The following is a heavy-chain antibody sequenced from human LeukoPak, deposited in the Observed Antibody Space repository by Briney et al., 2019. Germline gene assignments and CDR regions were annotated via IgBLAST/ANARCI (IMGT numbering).Heavy chain of an antibody. J-gene: IGHJ4*02. CDR3: AKAGDPAYYFDY. V-gene: IGHV3-23*01. Sequence: GGSLRLSCAASGFTFSSYWMSWVRQAPGKGLEWVSGISGSGGSTYYADSVKGRFTISRDNSKNTLYLQMNSLRAEDTAVYYCAKAGDPAYYFDYWGQGTLVTVSS. D-gene: IGHD3-10*01. CDR1: GFTFSSYW. CDR2: ISGSGGST.